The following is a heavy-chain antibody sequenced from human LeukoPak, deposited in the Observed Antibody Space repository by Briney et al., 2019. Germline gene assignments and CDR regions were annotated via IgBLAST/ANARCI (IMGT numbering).Heavy chain of an antibody. CDR3: ARLAGDFWSGYYDAFDI. CDR2: IYPGDSDT. CDR1: GYSFTSYW. J-gene: IGHJ3*02. Sequence: GESLKISCKGSGYSFTSYWIGWVRQMPGKGLEWMGIIYPGDSDTRYSPSFQGQVTISADKSISTAYLQWSSLKASDTAMYYCARLAGDFWSGYYDAFDIWGQGTMVTVSS. D-gene: IGHD3-3*01. V-gene: IGHV5-51*01.